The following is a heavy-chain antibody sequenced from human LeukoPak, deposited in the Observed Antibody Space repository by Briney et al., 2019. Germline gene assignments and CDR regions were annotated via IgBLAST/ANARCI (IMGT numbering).Heavy chain of an antibody. D-gene: IGHD2-15*01. V-gene: IGHV3-66*02. J-gene: IGHJ6*02. CDR1: GFTVSSNY. CDR3: AGGSVVAASLDGMDV. CDR2: IYSGGST. Sequence: GGSLRLSCAASGFTVSSNYMSWVRQAPGKGLEWVSVIYSGGSTYYADSVKGRFTISRDNSKNTLYLQMNSLRAEDTAVYYCAGGSVVAASLDGMDVWGQGTTVTVSS.